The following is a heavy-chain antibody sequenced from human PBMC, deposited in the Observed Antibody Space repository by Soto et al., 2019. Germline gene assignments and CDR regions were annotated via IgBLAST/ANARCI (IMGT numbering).Heavy chain of an antibody. J-gene: IGHJ6*03. D-gene: IGHD6-6*01. CDR2: IYYSGST. CDR3: AREGAALGYYYYMDV. CDR1: GGSVTSRY. Sequence: NPSETLSLTCSFSGGSVTSRYLTWIRQSPEKGLEWIGYIYYSGSTNYNPSLKSRLTISVAKSKNQFSLKLSSVTAADTAAYYCAREGAALGYYYYMDVWGKGTTVTVSS. V-gene: IGHV4-59*02.